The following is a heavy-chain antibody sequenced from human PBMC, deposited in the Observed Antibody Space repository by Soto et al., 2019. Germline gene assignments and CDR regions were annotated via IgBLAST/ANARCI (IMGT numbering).Heavy chain of an antibody. V-gene: IGHV4-59*01. Sequence: SETLSLTCSVSGDSISSYYWSWILQPPWKGLEWIGYIYYSGSTNYNPSFKSRVTISVDTPKNQFSLKLTSVTAADTAFYYGARGVATICPCGQVTLVTVSS. CDR2: IYYSGST. CDR1: GDSISSYY. D-gene: IGHD5-12*01. J-gene: IGHJ5*02. CDR3: ARGVATICP.